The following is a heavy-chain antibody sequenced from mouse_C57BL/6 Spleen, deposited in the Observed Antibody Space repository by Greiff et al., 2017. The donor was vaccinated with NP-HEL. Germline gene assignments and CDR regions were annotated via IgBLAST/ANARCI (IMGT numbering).Heavy chain of an antibody. Sequence: VQLQQSGAELVRPGASVKLSCTASGFNIKDYYMHWVKQRPEQGLEWIGRIDPEDGDTEYAPKFQGKATMTADTSSNTAYLQLSSLTSEDTAVYYCTTKAQATFPYFDYWGQGTTLTVSS. CDR2: IDPEDGDT. D-gene: IGHD3-2*02. CDR1: GFNIKDYY. CDR3: TTKAQATFPYFDY. J-gene: IGHJ2*01. V-gene: IGHV14-1*01.